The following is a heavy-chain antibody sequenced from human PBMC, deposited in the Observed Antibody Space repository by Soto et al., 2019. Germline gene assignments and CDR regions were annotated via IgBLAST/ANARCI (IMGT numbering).Heavy chain of an antibody. CDR3: AREVENYYDSSGYYEFDP. J-gene: IGHJ5*02. D-gene: IGHD3-22*01. CDR1: GYTFTSYG. CDR2: ISAYNGNT. V-gene: IGHV1-18*01. Sequence: ASVKVSCKASGYTFTSYGSSWVRQAPGQGLEWMGWISAYNGNTNYAQKLQGRVTMTTDTSTSTAYMELRSLRSDDTAVYYCAREVENYYDSSGYYEFDPWGQGTLVTVSS.